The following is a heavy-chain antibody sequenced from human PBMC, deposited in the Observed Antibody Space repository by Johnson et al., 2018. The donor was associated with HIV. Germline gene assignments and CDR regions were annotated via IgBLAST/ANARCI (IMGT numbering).Heavy chain of an antibody. J-gene: IGHJ3*02. CDR1: GFTFSSYA. D-gene: IGHD3-9*01. CDR3: AREEGTDILTRGDAFDI. CDR2: INWNGGST. Sequence: VQLVESGGGLVQPGGSLRLSCAASGFTFSSYAMSWVRQAPGKGLEWVSGINWNGGSTGYADSVKGRSTMSRDNAKKSLYLPMNSLRAEDTAVYYCAREEGTDILTRGDAFDILGQGTMVTVSS. V-gene: IGHV3-20*04.